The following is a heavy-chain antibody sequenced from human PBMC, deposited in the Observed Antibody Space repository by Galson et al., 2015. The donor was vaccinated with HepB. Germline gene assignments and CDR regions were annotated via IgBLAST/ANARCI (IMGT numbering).Heavy chain of an antibody. D-gene: IGHD4-17*01. CDR3: AREDYGDYGYYYYGMDV. CDR1: GFTVSSSY. J-gene: IGHJ6*02. Sequence: SLRLSCAASGFTVSSSYMSWVRQAPGKGLEWVSVIYSGGSTYYADSVKGRFTISRDNSKNTLYLQMNSLRAEDTAVYYCAREDYGDYGYYYYGMDVWGQGTTVTVSS. CDR2: IYSGGST. V-gene: IGHV3-66*01.